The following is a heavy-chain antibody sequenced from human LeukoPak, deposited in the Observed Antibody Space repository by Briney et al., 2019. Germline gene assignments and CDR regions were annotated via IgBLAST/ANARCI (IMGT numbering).Heavy chain of an antibody. V-gene: IGHV1-8*03. D-gene: IGHD4-17*01. CDR1: GYTFTDYD. CDR3: ARGDFGETNTAFDV. Sequence: GASVTVSCKTSGYTFTDYDVHWVRQAPGQGLEWMGWINPNSADTNYAQRLQGRVTFTIDTSLSVAYMELSSLTSEDAAVYFCARGDFGETNTAFDVWGQGTLV. CDR2: INPNSADT. J-gene: IGHJ3*01.